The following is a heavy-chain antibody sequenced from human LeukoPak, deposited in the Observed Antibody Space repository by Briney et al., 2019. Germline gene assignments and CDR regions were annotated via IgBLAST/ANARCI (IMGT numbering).Heavy chain of an antibody. CDR3: ARTLDTTGYFRNPDY. V-gene: IGHV4-34*01. CDR1: GGSFNGYY. J-gene: IGHJ4*02. Sequence: SETLSLTCAIYGGSFNGYYWNWIRQPPGKRLEWIGEISHSGGTNYNPSLKSRVTISGDTSKNQFSLTLYSVTAADTAVYYCARTLDTTGYFRNPDYWGQGSPVTVSS. CDR2: ISHSGGT. D-gene: IGHD3-9*01.